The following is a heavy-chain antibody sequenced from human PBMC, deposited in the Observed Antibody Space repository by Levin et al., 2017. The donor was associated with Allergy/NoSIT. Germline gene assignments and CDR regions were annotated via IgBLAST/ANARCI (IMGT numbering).Heavy chain of an antibody. D-gene: IGHD2-21*01. CDR3: ARLKAGGADYWGDYYCYYMDV. J-gene: IGHJ6*03. CDR2: IHYRGST. V-gene: IGHV4-59*01. CDR1: GGSISNSY. Sequence: SETLSLTCTVSGGSISNSYWSWIRQPPGRGLEWIGYIHYRGSTKYNPSLKSRVTISVDMSKNQFSLKLSSVTAADSAVYYCARLKAGGADYWGDYYCYYMDVWGKGTTVTVSS.